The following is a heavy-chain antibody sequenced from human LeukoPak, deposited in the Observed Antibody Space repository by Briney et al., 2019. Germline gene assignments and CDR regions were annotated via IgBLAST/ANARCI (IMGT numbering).Heavy chain of an antibody. CDR3: AKEGFGNYYSAYFDY. D-gene: IGHD1-26*01. CDR1: GFTFSSYA. V-gene: IGHV3-30*04. CDR2: MSYDGSYK. J-gene: IGHJ4*02. Sequence: QPGGSLRLSCAASGFTFSSYAMHWVRQAPGKGLEWVSVMSYDGSYKYYADSVKGRFTISRDNSKNTLYLQMNGLRAEDTAVYYCAKEGFGNYYSAYFDYWGQGTLVTVSS.